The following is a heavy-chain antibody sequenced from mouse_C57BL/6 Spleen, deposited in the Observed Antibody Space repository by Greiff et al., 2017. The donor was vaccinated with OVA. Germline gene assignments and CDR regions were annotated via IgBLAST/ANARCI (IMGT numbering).Heavy chain of an antibody. D-gene: IGHD1-1*01. CDR3: ARGYGSSYDYFDY. CDR2: IYTRSGNT. Sequence: VQLQQSGAELARPGASVKLSCKASGYTFTSYGISWVKQRTGQGLEWIGEIYTRSGNTYYNEKFKGKATLTADKSSSTAYMELRSLTSEDSAVYFCARGYGSSYDYFDYWGQGTTLTVSS. V-gene: IGHV1-81*01. J-gene: IGHJ2*01. CDR1: GYTFTSYG.